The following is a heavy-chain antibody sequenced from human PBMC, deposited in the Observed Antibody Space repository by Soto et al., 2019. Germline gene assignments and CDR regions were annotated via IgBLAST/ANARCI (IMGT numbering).Heavy chain of an antibody. V-gene: IGHV3-23*01. D-gene: IGHD6-19*01. CDR3: AKDPRTVAASEYFQH. CDR1: GFSFSIYA. J-gene: IGHJ1*01. CDR2: ISGSRITT. Sequence: EVQLLESGGGLVQPGGSLRLSCATSGFSFSIYAMNWVRQAPGKGLEWVSGISGSRITTYYADSVKGRFTISRDNSKNTLYLQMNSLRGEDTAKYYCAKDPRTVAASEYFQHWGQGTLVTVSS.